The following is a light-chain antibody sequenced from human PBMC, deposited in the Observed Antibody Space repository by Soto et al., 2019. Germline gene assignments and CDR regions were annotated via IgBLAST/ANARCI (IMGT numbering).Light chain of an antibody. CDR3: SSYAASNTYVV. CDR2: EVT. CDR1: SSDVGGYNY. Sequence: QSVLTQPPSASGSPGQSVTISCTGTSSDVGGYNYVSWYQHHPGKAPKLMIYEVTKRPSGVPDRFSGSKSGNTASLTVSGLQAEDEADYYCSSYAASNTYVVFGGGTQLTVL. V-gene: IGLV2-8*01. J-gene: IGLJ2*01.